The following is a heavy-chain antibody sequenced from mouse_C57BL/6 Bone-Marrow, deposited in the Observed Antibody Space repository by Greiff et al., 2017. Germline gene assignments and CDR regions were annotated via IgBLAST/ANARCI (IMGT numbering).Heavy chain of an antibody. J-gene: IGHJ2*01. CDR3: ERGGNYGGYYFDY. V-gene: IGHV1-47*01. CDR1: GYTFTTYP. Sequence: VQLQQSGAELVKPGASVKMSCKASGYTFTTYPIEWMKQNHGKSLEWIGNFHPYNDDTKYNEKFKGKDTLTVEKSSSTVYLELSRLTSDDSAVCYCERGGNYGGYYFDYWGQGTTLTVAS. D-gene: IGHD2-1*01. CDR2: FHPYNDDT.